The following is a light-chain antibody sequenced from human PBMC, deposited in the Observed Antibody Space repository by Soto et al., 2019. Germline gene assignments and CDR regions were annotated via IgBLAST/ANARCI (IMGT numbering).Light chain of an antibody. J-gene: IGLJ1*01. CDR3: SSYRTSNTRQIV. CDR2: DVS. Sequence: QSVLTQPASVSGSPGQSITISCTGTGSDVGGYNYVSWYQHHPGKAPKLMIYDVSNRPSGVSNRFSGSKSGNTASLSISGLQPEDEADYYCSSYRTSNTRQIVCGTGTKLTVL. V-gene: IGLV2-14*03. CDR1: GSDVGGYNY.